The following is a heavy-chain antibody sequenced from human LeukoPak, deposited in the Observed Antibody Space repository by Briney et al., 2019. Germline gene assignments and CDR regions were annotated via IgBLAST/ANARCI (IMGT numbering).Heavy chain of an antibody. J-gene: IGHJ3*02. CDR3: ASPSKMVISRGGFDI. CDR1: GGSSSDTTYY. Sequence: SETLSLTCTVSGGSSSDTTYYWAWIRQPPGKGLEWIGSIYFSETKYNPSLKTRITISGDTSRNQFSLKLSSVTAADTAVYYCASPSKMVISRGGFDIWGQGTMVTVSA. D-gene: IGHD3-22*01. V-gene: IGHV4-39*01. CDR2: IYFSET.